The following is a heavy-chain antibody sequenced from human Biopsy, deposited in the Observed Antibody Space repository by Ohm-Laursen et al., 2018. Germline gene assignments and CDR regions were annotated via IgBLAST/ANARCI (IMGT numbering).Heavy chain of an antibody. CDR1: GFTFHDYA. CDR2: INRSNGKV. V-gene: IGHV3-9*01. Sequence: SLRLCCAASGFTFHDYAMHWVRQAPGKGLEWVSRINRSNGKVGYADSVKGRFTISRDNAKNSLYLQMNNLRTEDTALYYCAKVNLPPARGQLDYCFYGMDVWGQGTPVTVS. J-gene: IGHJ6*02. D-gene: IGHD3-10*01. CDR3: AKVNLPPARGQLDYCFYGMDV.